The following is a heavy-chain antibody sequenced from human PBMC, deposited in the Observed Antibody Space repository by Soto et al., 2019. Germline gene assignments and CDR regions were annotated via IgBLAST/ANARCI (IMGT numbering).Heavy chain of an antibody. Sequence: GESLKISCNASGYTFTNNWISWVRQKPGQGLAWMGRIDPSDSRTKYNPSFEGHVTISIDKSINTAFLQWSSLRASDTAVYFCARRRGYSYDFDYWGQGTLVTVSS. CDR2: IDPSDSRT. CDR1: GYTFTNNW. J-gene: IGHJ4*02. D-gene: IGHD5-18*01. CDR3: ARRRGYSYDFDY. V-gene: IGHV5-10-1*01.